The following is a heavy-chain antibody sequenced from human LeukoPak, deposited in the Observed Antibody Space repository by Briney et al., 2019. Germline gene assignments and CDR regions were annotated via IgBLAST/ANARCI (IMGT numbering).Heavy chain of an antibody. Sequence: GASLKISCKGSGYSFTSNWIGWVRQMPGKGLECMGVIYPGDSDTRYSPSFQGQVTISADKSISTAYLQWSSLKASDTAMYYCARTTVVTPRKTYYYYGMDVWGQGTTVTVSS. D-gene: IGHD4-23*01. CDR1: GYSFTSNW. CDR3: ARTTVVTPRKTYYYYGMDV. J-gene: IGHJ6*02. V-gene: IGHV5-51*01. CDR2: IYPGDSDT.